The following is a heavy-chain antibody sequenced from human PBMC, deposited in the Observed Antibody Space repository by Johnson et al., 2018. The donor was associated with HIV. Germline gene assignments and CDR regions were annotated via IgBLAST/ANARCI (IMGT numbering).Heavy chain of an antibody. CDR1: GFTVSSNY. D-gene: IGHD3-3*01. Sequence: VQLVESGGGLIQPGGSLRLSCAASGFTVSSNYMSWVRQAPGKGLEWVSVIYSGGNTYYADSVKVRFTISRDNSKNTLYLQMNGLRAEDTAVYYCAKDHRITIFGVVIGDDAFDIWGQGTMVTVSS. CDR3: AKDHRITIFGVVIGDDAFDI. CDR2: IYSGGNT. V-gene: IGHV3-53*01. J-gene: IGHJ3*02.